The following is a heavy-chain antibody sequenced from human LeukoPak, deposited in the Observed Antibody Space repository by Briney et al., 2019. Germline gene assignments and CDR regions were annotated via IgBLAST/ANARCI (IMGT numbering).Heavy chain of an antibody. D-gene: IGHD3-10*01. CDR1: GYTITELS. CDR3: ATDSSGSYRRNDAFDI. CDR2: FDPEDGET. J-gene: IGHJ3*02. Sequence: ASVKVSCKVSGYTITELSMHWVRQATGTGIEWMGGFDPEDGETIYALKFQGRVTMTEDTSTDTAYMELSSLRSEDTAVYYCATDSSGSYRRNDAFDIWGQGTMVTVSS. V-gene: IGHV1-24*01.